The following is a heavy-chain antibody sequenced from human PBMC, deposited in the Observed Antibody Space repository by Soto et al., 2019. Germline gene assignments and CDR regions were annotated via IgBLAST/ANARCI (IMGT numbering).Heavy chain of an antibody. D-gene: IGHD2-15*01. Sequence: QVTLKESGPVLVKPTGTLTLTCTVSGFSLSNARMGVSWIRQPPGKALEWLAHIFSNDEKSYSTSLKSRLTISKDTSKSQVVLTMTNMDPVDTATYYCARTYCSGGSCYPGYFDYWGQGTLVTVSS. J-gene: IGHJ4*02. CDR2: IFSNDEK. CDR1: GFSLSNARMG. V-gene: IGHV2-26*01. CDR3: ARTYCSGGSCYPGYFDY.